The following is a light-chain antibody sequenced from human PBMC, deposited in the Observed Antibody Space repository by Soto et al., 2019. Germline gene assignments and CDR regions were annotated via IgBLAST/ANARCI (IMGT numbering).Light chain of an antibody. CDR1: QSISSY. CDR3: KQSYSTPIT. V-gene: IGKV1-39*01. CDR2: AES. J-gene: IGKJ5*01. Sequence: DIQMTQSPSSLSASVGDRVTITCRASQSISSYLNWYQQKPGKAPKLLIYAESSLQSGVPSRFSGSGSGTDFTLTISSLQTEDSATYYCKQSYSTPITFGQGTRLEI.